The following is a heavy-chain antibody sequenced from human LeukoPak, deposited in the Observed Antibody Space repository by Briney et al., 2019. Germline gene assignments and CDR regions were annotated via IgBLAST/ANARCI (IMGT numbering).Heavy chain of an antibody. J-gene: IGHJ6*02. D-gene: IGHD4-23*01. CDR3: ATDRGAVTQDYYYGTDV. CDR2: FDPEDGET. V-gene: IGHV1-24*01. CDR1: GYTLTELS. Sequence: ASVKVSCKVSGYTLTELSMHWVRQAPGKGLEWMGGFDPEDGETIYAQKFQGRVTMTEDTSIDTAYMELSSLRSEDTAVYYCATDRGAVTQDYYYGTDVWGQGTTVTVSS.